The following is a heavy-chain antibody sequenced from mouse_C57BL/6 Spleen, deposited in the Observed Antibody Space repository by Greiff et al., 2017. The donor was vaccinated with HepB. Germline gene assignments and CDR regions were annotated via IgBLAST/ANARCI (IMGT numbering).Heavy chain of an antibody. D-gene: IGHD2-1*01. V-gene: IGHV1-26*01. CDR3: ARVDGNGGYFDY. J-gene: IGHJ2*01. CDR2: INPNNGGT. Sequence: VQLQQSGPELVKPGASVKISCKASGYTFTDYYMNWVKQSHGKSLEWIGDINPNNGGTSYNQKFKGKATLTVDKSSSTAYMELRSLTSEDSAVYYCARVDGNGGYFDYWGQGTTLTVSS. CDR1: GYTFTDYY.